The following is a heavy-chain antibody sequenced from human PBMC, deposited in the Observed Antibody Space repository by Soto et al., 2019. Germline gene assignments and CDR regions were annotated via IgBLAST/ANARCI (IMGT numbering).Heavy chain of an antibody. D-gene: IGHD2-2*01. J-gene: IGHJ4*02. V-gene: IGHV4-30-2*01. CDR2: MYHSGST. CDR1: GGSISSGGYS. Sequence: QLQLQESGSGLVKPSQTLSLTCAVSGGSISSGGYSWGWIRQPPGKGLERIGYMYHSGSTSYNTSLKSRVTIAIDRSKNQFSLKLSSVTAADTAVYYCARVPDYWGQGILVTVSS. CDR3: ARVPDY.